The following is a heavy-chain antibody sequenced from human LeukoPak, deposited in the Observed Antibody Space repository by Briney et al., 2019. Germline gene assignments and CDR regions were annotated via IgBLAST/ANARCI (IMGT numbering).Heavy chain of an antibody. J-gene: IGHJ4*02. V-gene: IGHV1-46*01. Sequence: ASVKVSCKASGYTFTSYYMHWVRQAPGQGLEWMGIINPSGGGTSYAQKFQGRVTLTRDTSTSIVYMELSSLTSEDTAVYYCASLGSGSSPIIDFDYWGQGTLVTVCS. D-gene: IGHD3-10*01. CDR1: GYTFTSYY. CDR2: INPSGGGT. CDR3: ASLGSGSSPIIDFDY.